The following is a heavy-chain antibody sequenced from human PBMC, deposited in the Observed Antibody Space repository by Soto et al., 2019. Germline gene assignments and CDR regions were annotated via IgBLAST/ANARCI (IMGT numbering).Heavy chain of an antibody. Sequence: QVQLVESGGGVVQPGRSLRLSCAASGFTFSSYGMHWVRQAPGKGLEWVAVISYDGSNKYYADSVKGRFTISRDNSKNPLYLQMNSLRAEDTAVYYCSKDFSYGSGSYYKGGYYFDYWGQGTLVTVSS. CDR3: SKDFSYGSGSYYKGGYYFDY. J-gene: IGHJ4*02. CDR1: GFTFSSYG. V-gene: IGHV3-30*18. CDR2: ISYDGSNK. D-gene: IGHD3-10*01.